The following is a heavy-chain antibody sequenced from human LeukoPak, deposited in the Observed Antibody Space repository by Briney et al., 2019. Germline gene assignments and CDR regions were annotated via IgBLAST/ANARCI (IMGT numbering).Heavy chain of an antibody. V-gene: IGHV4-34*01. CDR3: ARGRQYYDILTGYYRGSYYYMDV. Sequence: PSETLSLTCAVYGGSFSGYYWSWIRQPPGKGLEWIGEINHSGSTNYNPSLKSRVTISVDTSKNQFSLKLSSVTAADTAVYYCARGRQYYDILTGYYRGSYYYMDVWGKGTTVTVSS. CDR2: INHSGST. CDR1: GGSFSGYY. D-gene: IGHD3-9*01. J-gene: IGHJ6*03.